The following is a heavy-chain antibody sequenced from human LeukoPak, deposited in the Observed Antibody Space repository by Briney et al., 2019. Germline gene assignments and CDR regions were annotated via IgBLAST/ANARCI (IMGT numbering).Heavy chain of an antibody. V-gene: IGHV4-34*01. CDR2: INHSGST. D-gene: IGHD7-27*01. CDR3: ARGRAGDRAFDY. Sequence: SETLSLTCAVYGGSFSGYYWSWIRQPPGKGLEWIGEINHSGSTNYNPSLKSRVTIPVDTSKNQFSLKLSSVTAADTAVYYCARGRAGDRAFDYWGQGTLVTVSS. J-gene: IGHJ4*02. CDR1: GGSFSGYY.